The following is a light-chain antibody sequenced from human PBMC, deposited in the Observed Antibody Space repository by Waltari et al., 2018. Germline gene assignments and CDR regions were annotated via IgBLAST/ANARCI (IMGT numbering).Light chain of an antibody. CDR2: DAS. CDR1: QSVSTY. V-gene: IGKV3-11*01. CDR3: QHRSSWPLT. Sequence: EIVLTQSPATLSLSPGERATLSCRASQSVSTYLAWYQQKPGQAPRLLIYDASNRATGIPARFSGSGSGTDFTLTISSLELEDFAIYYCQHRSSWPLTFGGGTKVEIK. J-gene: IGKJ4*01.